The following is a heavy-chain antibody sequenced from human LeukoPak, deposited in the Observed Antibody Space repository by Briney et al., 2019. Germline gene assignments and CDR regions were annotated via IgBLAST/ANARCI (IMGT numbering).Heavy chain of an antibody. J-gene: IGHJ4*02. CDR3: ARVLRTYYDFWNGYWDY. Sequence: SETLSLTCAVYGGSFSGYYWSWIRQPPGKGLEWIGYIYYSGSTNYNPSLKSRVTISVDTSKNQFSLKLSSVTAADTAVYYCARVLRTYYDFWNGYWDYWGQGTLVTVSS. V-gene: IGHV4-59*01. D-gene: IGHD3-3*01. CDR1: GGSFSGYY. CDR2: IYYSGST.